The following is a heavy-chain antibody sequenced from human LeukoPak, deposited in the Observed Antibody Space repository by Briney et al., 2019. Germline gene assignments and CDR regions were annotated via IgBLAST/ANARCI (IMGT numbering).Heavy chain of an antibody. V-gene: IGHV1-69*01. CDR1: GGTFGSYA. CDR3: AIGTYDFWSGYFQPGYYYGMDV. J-gene: IGHJ6*02. D-gene: IGHD3-3*01. CDR2: IIPIFGTA. Sequence: SVKVSCKASGGTFGSYAISWVRQAPGQGLEWMGGIIPIFGTANYAQKFQGRVTITADESTSTAYMELSSLRSEDTAVYYCAIGTYDFWSGYFQPGYYYGMDVWGQGTTVTVSS.